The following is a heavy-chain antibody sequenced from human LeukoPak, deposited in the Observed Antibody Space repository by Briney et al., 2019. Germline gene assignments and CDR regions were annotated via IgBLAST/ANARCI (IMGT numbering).Heavy chain of an antibody. CDR1: GYTFTSYD. J-gene: IGHJ3*02. CDR2: MNPNSGNT. Sequence: ASVKVSCKASGYTFTSYDINWVRQATGQGLEWMGWMNPNSGNTGYAQKFQGRVTMTRNTSISTAYMELSSLRSEDTAVYYCARVNSKRQLLLTYDSAFDIWGQGTMVTVSS. D-gene: IGHD2-2*01. V-gene: IGHV1-8*01. CDR3: ARVNSKRQLLLTYDSAFDI.